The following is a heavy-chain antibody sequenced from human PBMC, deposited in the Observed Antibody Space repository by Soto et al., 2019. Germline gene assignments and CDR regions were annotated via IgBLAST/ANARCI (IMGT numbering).Heavy chain of an antibody. CDR1: GFNFSTYE. D-gene: IGHD6-25*01. J-gene: IGHJ4*02. Sequence: GGSLRLSCAASGFNFSTYEMDWVRQAPGKGLEWVSYISTSGSTIKYADSVKGRFTISRDNAKNSLYLQMSSLRAEDTAVYYCERETATTQGFDYWGQGTLVTVSS. CDR3: ERETATTQGFDY. CDR2: ISTSGSTI. V-gene: IGHV3-48*03.